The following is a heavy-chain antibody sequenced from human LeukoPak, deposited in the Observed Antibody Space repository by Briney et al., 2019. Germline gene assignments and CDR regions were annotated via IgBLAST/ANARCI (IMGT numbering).Heavy chain of an antibody. CDR2: ISHSGRT. CDR1: GGSFSGYY. CDR3: ARGPHDYSSGWYT. Sequence: SETLSLTCDVYGGSFSGYYWRWIRQPPGKGLEWIGEISHSGRTTYNPSLKSRVSISVDTSKNQFSLKVRSVTAADTAVYWCARGPHDYSSGWYTWGQGTLVIVSS. V-gene: IGHV4-34*01. J-gene: IGHJ5*02. D-gene: IGHD6-19*01.